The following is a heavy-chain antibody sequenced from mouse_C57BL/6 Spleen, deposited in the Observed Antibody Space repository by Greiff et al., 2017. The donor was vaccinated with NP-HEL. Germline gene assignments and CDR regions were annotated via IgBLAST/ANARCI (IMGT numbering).Heavy chain of an antibody. V-gene: IGHV5-9-1*02. CDR3: TRSPLNSNFQGWYFDV. CDR1: GFTFSSYA. CDR2: ISSGGDYI. J-gene: IGHJ1*03. Sequence: EVKLVESGEGLVKPGGSLKLSCAASGFTFSSYAMSWVRQTPEKRLEWVAYISSGGDYIYYADTVKGRFTISRDNARNTLYLQMSSLKSEDTAMYYCTRSPLNSNFQGWYFDVWGTGTTVTVSS. D-gene: IGHD2-5*01.